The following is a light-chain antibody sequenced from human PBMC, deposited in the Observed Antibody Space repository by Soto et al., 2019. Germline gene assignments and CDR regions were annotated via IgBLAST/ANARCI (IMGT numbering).Light chain of an antibody. V-gene: IGKV3-20*01. CDR2: GAS. J-gene: IGKJ1*01. Sequence: EIALTQSPGTLSLSPGERATLSCSASQCVSSGYLAWYQQKPGQAPRLLIYGASGRATGIPDRFSGGGSGTDFTLTISRLGPEDFAVYYCLQYGGSPTWTFGQGAKVEIK. CDR1: QCVSSGY. CDR3: LQYGGSPTWT.